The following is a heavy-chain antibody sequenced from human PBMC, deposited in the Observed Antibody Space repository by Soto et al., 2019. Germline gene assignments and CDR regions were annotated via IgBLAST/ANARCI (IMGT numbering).Heavy chain of an antibody. CDR2: ISWNSGSI. CDR1: GFTFGGYG. Sequence: PGGSLRLSCAASGFTFGGYGMHWVRQAPGKGLEWVSGISWNSGSIGYADSVEGRFTISRDNAKNSLYLQMNSLRAEDTALYYCAKDVGTNYYYGMVVWGQGTTVIVSS. J-gene: IGHJ6*02. D-gene: IGHD5-12*01. CDR3: AKDVGTNYYYGMVV. V-gene: IGHV3-9*01.